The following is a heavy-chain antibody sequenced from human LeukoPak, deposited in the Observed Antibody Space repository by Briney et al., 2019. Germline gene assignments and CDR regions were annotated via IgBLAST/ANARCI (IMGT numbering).Heavy chain of an antibody. CDR1: GYSISSGYY. V-gene: IGHV4-38-2*02. J-gene: IGHJ4*02. Sequence: SETLSLTCSVSGYSISSGYYWGWIRQPPGKGLEWIGSIYHSGSTYYNPSLKSRVTISVDTSKNQFSLKLSSVTAADTAVYYCARDRFFGYSSSWYSPETVDYWGQGTLVTVSS. CDR2: IYHSGST. CDR3: ARDRFFGYSSSWYSPETVDY. D-gene: IGHD6-13*01.